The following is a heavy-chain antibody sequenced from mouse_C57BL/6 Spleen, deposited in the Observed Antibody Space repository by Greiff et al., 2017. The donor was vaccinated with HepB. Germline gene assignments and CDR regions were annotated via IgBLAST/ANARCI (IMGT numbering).Heavy chain of an antibody. CDR2: INYDGSST. CDR3: ARYWYFDV. V-gene: IGHV5-16*01. J-gene: IGHJ1*03. CDR1: GFTFSDYY. Sequence: EVQLMESEGGLVQPGRSMKLSCTASGFTFSDYYMAWVRQVPEKGLEWVANINYDGSSTYYLDSLKSRFIISRDNAKNILYLQMSSLKSEDTATYYCARYWYFDVWGTGTTVTVSS.